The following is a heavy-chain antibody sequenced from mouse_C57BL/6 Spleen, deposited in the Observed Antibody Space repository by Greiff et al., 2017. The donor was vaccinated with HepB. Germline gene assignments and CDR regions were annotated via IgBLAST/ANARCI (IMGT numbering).Heavy chain of an antibody. V-gene: IGHV5-9-1*02. J-gene: IGHJ2*01. Sequence: DVMLVESGEGLVKPGGSLKLSCAASGFTFSSYAMSWVRQTPEKRLEWVAYISSGGDYIYYADTVKGRFTISRDNARNTLYLQMSSLKSEDTAMYYCTRSPAKDSNYLDYWGQGTTLTVSS. CDR1: GFTFSSYA. D-gene: IGHD1-3*01. CDR3: TRSPAKDSNYLDY. CDR2: ISSGGDYI.